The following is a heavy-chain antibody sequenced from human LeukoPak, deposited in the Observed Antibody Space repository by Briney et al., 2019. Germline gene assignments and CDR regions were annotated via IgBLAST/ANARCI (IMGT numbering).Heavy chain of an antibody. Sequence: PGGSLRLSCASSGFTFSIYSMNWVRQAPGKGLEWISYISSSSSTIYYADSVKGRFTISRDNAKNSLYLQMNSLRAEDTAVYYCARGRDNWKSPNDRYWGQGTLVTVSS. V-gene: IGHV3-48*01. D-gene: IGHD1-20*01. CDR2: ISSSSSTI. CDR1: GFTFSIYS. CDR3: ARGRDNWKSPNDRY. J-gene: IGHJ4*02.